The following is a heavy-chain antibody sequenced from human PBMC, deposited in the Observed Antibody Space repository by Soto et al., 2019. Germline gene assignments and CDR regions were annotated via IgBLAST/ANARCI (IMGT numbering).Heavy chain of an antibody. D-gene: IGHD6-19*01. CDR3: ARDMYSSAYFVTWFEP. J-gene: IGHJ5*02. Sequence: QVRLVESGGGVVKPGRSLRLSCTASGFSFSSYAMYWFRQPPGKGLEWVAVISKDGMNKNYADSVKGRVTVSRDNANYALDLQLNSLIGEDTAMYYCARDMYSSAYFVTWFEPWGQGTLVTVS. CDR2: ISKDGMNK. CDR1: GFSFSSYA. V-gene: IGHV3-30*04.